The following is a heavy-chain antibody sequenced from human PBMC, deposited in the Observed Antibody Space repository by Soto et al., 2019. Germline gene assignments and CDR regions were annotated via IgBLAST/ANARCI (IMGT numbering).Heavy chain of an antibody. CDR2: IWYDGSNK. V-gene: IGHV3-33*01. CDR3: ASGGGATTAVFDY. D-gene: IGHD1-26*01. J-gene: IGHJ4*02. CDR1: GFTFSSYG. Sequence: GGSLRLSCAASGFTFSSYGMHWVRQAPGKGLEWVAVIWYDGSNKYYADSVKGRFTISRDNSKNTLYLQMNSLRAEDTAVYYCASGGGATTAVFDYWGQGTLVTVSS.